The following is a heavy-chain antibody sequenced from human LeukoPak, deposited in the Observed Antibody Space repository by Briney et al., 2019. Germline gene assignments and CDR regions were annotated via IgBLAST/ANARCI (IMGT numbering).Heavy chain of an antibody. V-gene: IGHV4-59*08. J-gene: IGHJ3*02. CDR1: GGSTSSYY. CDR2: IYYSGST. D-gene: IGHD3-10*01. CDR3: ARRRGSGSYDAFDI. Sequence: SETLSLTCTVSGGSTSSYYWSWIRQPPGKGLEWIGYIYYSGSTNYNPSLKSRVTISVDTSKNQFSLKLSSVTAADTAVYYCARRRGSGSYDAFDIWGQGTMVTVSS.